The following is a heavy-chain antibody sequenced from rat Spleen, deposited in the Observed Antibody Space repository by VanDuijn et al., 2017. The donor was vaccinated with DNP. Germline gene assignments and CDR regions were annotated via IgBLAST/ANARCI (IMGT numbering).Heavy chain of an antibody. J-gene: IGHJ1*01. V-gene: IGHV5S10*01. CDR3: ETRVYNNYWYFDF. Sequence: EVQLVESGGGLVQPGRSLKLSCTTSGFTFSDYNMAWVRQAPKKGLEWVATIVYDGSRTSYRDSVKGRFTISRDNAKSTLYLQMESLRSEDTATYYCETRVYNNYWYFDFWGPGTMVTVSS. CDR1: GFTFSDYN. CDR2: IVYDGSRT. D-gene: IGHD1-10*01.